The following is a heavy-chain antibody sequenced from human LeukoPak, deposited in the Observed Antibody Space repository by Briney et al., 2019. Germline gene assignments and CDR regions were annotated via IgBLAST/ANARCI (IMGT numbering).Heavy chain of an antibody. Sequence: GGSLRLSCAASGFTFSNFAMTWVRQAPGKGLEWVSVISASGGNTYYADSVKGRFTISRDNSRNTLYLQMNSLRAEDTAVYYCARFGVVPIPNNYYHYMDVWGKGTTVTVSS. J-gene: IGHJ6*03. CDR1: GFTFSNFA. CDR2: ISASGGNT. CDR3: ARFGVVPIPNNYYHYMDV. D-gene: IGHD2-2*01. V-gene: IGHV3-23*01.